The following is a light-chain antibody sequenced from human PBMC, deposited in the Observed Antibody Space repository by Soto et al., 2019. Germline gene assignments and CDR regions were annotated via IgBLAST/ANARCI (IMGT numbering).Light chain of an antibody. V-gene: IGKV3-11*01. CDR1: QSVGKY. J-gene: IGKJ3*01. CDR2: DAS. Sequence: EIVLTQSPATLSLSPGERAILSCRASQSVGKYLAWYQHKPGHAPRLLIYDASKRPGGIPARFSASGSGTVFTLTISILEPEDFAVYYCQERSNLVTFGTGTKVDI. CDR3: QERSNLVT.